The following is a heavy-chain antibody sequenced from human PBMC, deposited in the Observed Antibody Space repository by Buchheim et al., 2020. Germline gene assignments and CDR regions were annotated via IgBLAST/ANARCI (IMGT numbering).Heavy chain of an antibody. V-gene: IGHV3-66*01. D-gene: IGHD3-22*01. Sequence: EVQLVESGGGLVQPGGSLRLSCAVSGFTVSSDSMSWVRQAPGKGREWVSAIYGGGSTYYTDSVKGRFNISRDSCKKRLELQMNRLRVEDTAMYYCARRQPSGSWFDPWGQGTL. CDR2: IYGGGST. CDR3: ARRQPSGSWFDP. CDR1: GFTVSSDS. J-gene: IGHJ5*02.